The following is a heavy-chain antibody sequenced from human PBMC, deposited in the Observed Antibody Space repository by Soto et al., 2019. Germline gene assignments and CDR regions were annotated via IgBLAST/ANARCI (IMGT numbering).Heavy chain of an antibody. D-gene: IGHD6-19*01. CDR3: ARLRLIAVAGSGMDE. CDR1: GYSFTSYW. J-gene: IGHJ6*02. V-gene: IGHV5-10-1*01. CDR2: IYPSDSYT. Sequence: PGESLEISCKGSGYSFTSYWISWVRQISGKGLEWLGRIYPSDSYTNYSPSFQGHVSVSDDTSIGPAYLQCSSLEASDTALYYCARLRLIAVAGSGMDEWGQGTTVTVSS.